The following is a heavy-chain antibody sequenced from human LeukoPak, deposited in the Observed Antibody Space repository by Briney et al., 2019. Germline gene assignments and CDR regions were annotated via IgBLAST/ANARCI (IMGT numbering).Heavy chain of an antibody. V-gene: IGHV3-30*02. Sequence: GGSLRLSCAASGFTFSSYGMHWVRQAPGKGLEWVAYIQYDGSNEQYADSVKGRASISRDSSKNILYLQMNSLRAEDTAVYYCAKDFYSNYYDSSGYGYWGQGTLVTVSS. CDR3: AKDFYSNYYDSSGYGY. CDR1: GFTFSSYG. CDR2: IQYDGSNE. J-gene: IGHJ4*02. D-gene: IGHD3-22*01.